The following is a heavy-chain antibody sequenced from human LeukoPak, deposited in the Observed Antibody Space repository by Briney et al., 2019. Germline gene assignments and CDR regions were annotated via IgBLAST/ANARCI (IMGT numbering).Heavy chain of an antibody. CDR3: ARGRGSGYYFYY. CDR1: GGSFSGYY. CDR2: INHSGST. D-gene: IGHD3-22*01. Sequence: PSETLFLTCVVYGGSFSGYYWSWIRQPPGKGLEWIGEINHSGSTNYNPSLKSRVTIPVDTSKNQFSLKLSSVTAADTAVYYCARGRGSGYYFYYWGQGTLVTVSS. J-gene: IGHJ4*02. V-gene: IGHV4-34*01.